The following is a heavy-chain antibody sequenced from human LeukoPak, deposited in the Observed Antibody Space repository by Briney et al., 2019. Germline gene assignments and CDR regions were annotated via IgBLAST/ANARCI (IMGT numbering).Heavy chain of an antibody. Sequence: GGSLRLSCPLSGHSLTNIYIRWDCQAPGKGMEWVSVISGSGVDVAYAKYVKGRFTISRDNSRNTLYRLMNSLRAEITAVDYCSKTVWDSRGYYNDYWGQGTLVTVSS. J-gene: IGHJ4*02. CDR2: ISGSGVDV. V-gene: IGHV3-23*01. CDR3: SKTVWDSRGYYNDY. D-gene: IGHD3-22*01. CDR1: GHSLTNIY.